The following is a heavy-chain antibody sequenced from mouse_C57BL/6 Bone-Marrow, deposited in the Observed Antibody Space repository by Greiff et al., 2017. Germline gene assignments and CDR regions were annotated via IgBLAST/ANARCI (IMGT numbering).Heavy chain of an antibody. J-gene: IGHJ2*01. CDR3: AIYVVYFDYFDY. D-gene: IGHD2-3*01. Sequence: EVQLQQSGPELVKPGASVKISCKASGYTFTDYYMNWVKQSHGKSLEWIGDINPNNGGTSYNQKFKGKATLTVDKSSSTAYMELRSLTSEDSAVYYCAIYVVYFDYFDYWGQGTTLTVSS. CDR1: GYTFTDYY. V-gene: IGHV1-26*01. CDR2: INPNNGGT.